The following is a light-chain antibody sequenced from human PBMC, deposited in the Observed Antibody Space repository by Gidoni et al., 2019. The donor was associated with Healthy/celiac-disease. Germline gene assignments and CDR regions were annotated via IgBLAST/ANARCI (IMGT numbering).Light chain of an antibody. CDR3: QHRSNWPWT. CDR1: QSVSSY. CDR2: DAS. J-gene: IGKJ1*01. Sequence: EIVLTQSPATLSLSPGERATLSCRASQSVSSYLAWYQQKPGQPPRLLIYDASNRATGIPARFSGSGSGTDFTLTISSLEPEDFAIYYCQHRSNWPWTFGQGTKVEIK. V-gene: IGKV3-11*01.